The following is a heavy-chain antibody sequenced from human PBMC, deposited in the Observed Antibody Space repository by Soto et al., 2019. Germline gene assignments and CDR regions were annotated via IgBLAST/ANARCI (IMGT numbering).Heavy chain of an antibody. V-gene: IGHV3-30*03. D-gene: IGHD5-18*01. CDR1: GFTFSHYG. Sequence: GGSLRLSCAASGFTFSHYGMHWVRQAPGKGLEWVAVISYDGGDKYYADSVKGRFTISRDNSKNTLYLQMNGLRVEDTAVYYCAIRYSYGSPFDYWGQGTLVTVSS. J-gene: IGHJ4*02. CDR2: ISYDGGDK. CDR3: AIRYSYGSPFDY.